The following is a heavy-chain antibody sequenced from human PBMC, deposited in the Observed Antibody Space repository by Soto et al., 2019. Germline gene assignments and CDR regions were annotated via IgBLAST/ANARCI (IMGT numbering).Heavy chain of an antibody. V-gene: IGHV3-30*18. Sequence: QVQLVESGGGVVQPGGSLRLACAASGFTFSRYGMHWVRQAPGKGLEWVAVTSFDGSNRYYPDSVKGRFTISRDNSKNTLYLQMNSLRTEDTAVYYCAKTPVSSGYVSYFDHWGQGTLVTVSS. CDR2: TSFDGSNR. J-gene: IGHJ4*02. CDR3: AKTPVSSGYVSYFDH. CDR1: GFTFSRYG. D-gene: IGHD3-22*01.